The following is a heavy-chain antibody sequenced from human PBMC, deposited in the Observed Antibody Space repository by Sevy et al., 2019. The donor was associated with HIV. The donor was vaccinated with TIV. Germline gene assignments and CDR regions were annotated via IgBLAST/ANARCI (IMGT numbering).Heavy chain of an antibody. V-gene: IGHV3-30-3*01. CDR3: ARGPIVGATMGGGFDY. J-gene: IGHJ4*02. CDR1: GFTLSSYA. CDR2: ISYDGSNK. D-gene: IGHD1-26*01. Sequence: GGSLRLSCAASGFTLSSYAMHWVRQAPGKGLEWVAVISYDGSNKYYADTVMGRFTISIDNSKNTLYLKMNSLRAEDTAVNYCARGPIVGATMGGGFDYWGQGTLVTVSS.